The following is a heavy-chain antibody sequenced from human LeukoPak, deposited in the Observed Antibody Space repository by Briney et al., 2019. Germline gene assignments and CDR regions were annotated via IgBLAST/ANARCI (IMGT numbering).Heavy chain of an antibody. CDR1: GFTFDDYG. J-gene: IGHJ6*03. CDR2: INWNGGST. CDR3: ARDRPLIVVVPAAMDYYYYMDV. V-gene: IGHV3-20*04. Sequence: GGSLRLSCAAAGFTFDDYGMSWVRQAPGKGLKWVSGINWNGGSTGYADSVKGRFTISRDNAKNSLYLQMNSLRAEDTALYYCARDRPLIVVVPAAMDYYYYMDVWGKGTTVTVSS. D-gene: IGHD2-2*01.